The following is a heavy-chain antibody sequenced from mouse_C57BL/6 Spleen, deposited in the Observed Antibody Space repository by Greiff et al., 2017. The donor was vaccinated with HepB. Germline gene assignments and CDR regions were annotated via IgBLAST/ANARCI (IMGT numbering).Heavy chain of an antibody. Sequence: EVNVVESGGGSVKPGGSLKLSCAASGFTFSSYAMSWVRQTPEKRLEWVATISDGGSYTYYPDNVKGRFTISRDNAKNNLYLQMSHLKSEDTAMYYCARDRATRGAMDYWGQGTSVTVSS. CDR1: GFTFSSYA. J-gene: IGHJ4*01. D-gene: IGHD3-1*01. V-gene: IGHV5-4*01. CDR3: ARDRATRGAMDY. CDR2: ISDGGSYT.